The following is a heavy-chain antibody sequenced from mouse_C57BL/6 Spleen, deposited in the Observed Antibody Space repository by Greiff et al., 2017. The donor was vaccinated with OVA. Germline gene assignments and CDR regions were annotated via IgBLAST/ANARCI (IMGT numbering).Heavy chain of an antibody. D-gene: IGHD4-1*01. CDR2: IWRGGST. V-gene: IGHV2-5*01. J-gene: IGHJ1*03. Sequence: VQLQQSGPGLVQPSQSLSITCTVSGFSLTSYGVHWVRQSPGKGLEWLGVIWRGGSTDYNAAFMSRLSITKDNSKSQVFFKMNSLQADDTAIYYCAKNGNWDRDPYWYFDVWGTGTTVTVSS. CDR1: GFSLTSYG. CDR3: AKNGNWDRDPYWYFDV.